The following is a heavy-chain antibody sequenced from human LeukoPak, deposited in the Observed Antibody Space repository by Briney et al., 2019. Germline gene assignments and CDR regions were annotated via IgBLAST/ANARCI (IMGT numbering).Heavy chain of an antibody. CDR3: ARWGSIAVARFDY. CDR2: IYYTGST. D-gene: IGHD6-6*01. Sequence: SETLSLTCTVSGGSISSYSWSWIRQPPGKGREWIGYIYYTGSTNYNPSLTSRVNISVDTSKNQFSLNLTSVTAADTAVYYCARWGSIAVARFDYWGQGTLVTVSS. CDR1: GGSISSYS. V-gene: IGHV4-59*01. J-gene: IGHJ4*02.